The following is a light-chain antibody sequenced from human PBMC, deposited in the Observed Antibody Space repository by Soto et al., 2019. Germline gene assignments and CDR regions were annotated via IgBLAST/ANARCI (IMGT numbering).Light chain of an antibody. CDR2: EVS. CDR3: SSYTSSSFVV. Sequence: QSALTQPASVSGSPGQSITISCTGTSSDVGGYNYVSWYQQHPGTAPKLMIYEVSNRPSGVSNRFSGSKSGNTASLTISGLQAEDEADYYCSSYTSSSFVVFGGGTKLTVL. V-gene: IGLV2-14*01. CDR1: SSDVGGYNY. J-gene: IGLJ2*01.